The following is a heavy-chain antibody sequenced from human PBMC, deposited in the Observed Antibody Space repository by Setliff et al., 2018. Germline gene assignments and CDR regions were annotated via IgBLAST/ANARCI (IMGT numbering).Heavy chain of an antibody. D-gene: IGHD2-15*01. Sequence: PGGSLRLSCAASGFTFSTYRMHWVRQAPGKGLEWVAVIWDDGGNKYHADSVKGRFTISRDNAKNSLYLQMNSLRAEDTALYYCARTCSGSGCYAGLESWGQGTPVTVSS. J-gene: IGHJ4*02. CDR2: IWDDGGNK. CDR3: ARTCSGSGCYAGLES. CDR1: GFTFSTYR. V-gene: IGHV3-33*08.